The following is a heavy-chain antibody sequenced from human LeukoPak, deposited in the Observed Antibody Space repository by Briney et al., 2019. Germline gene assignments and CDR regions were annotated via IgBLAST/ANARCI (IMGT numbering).Heavy chain of an antibody. CDR2: ISTDGYTT. Sequence: GGSLRLSCAASGLAFSAYKMHWVRQAPRKGLVWVSRISTDGYTTDYADFVQGRFTASRDNTKNTWSLEMDSLRAEDTAVYYCAVGGSPGYWGQGTLVTVSS. V-gene: IGHV3-74*01. CDR3: AVGGSPGY. D-gene: IGHD2-15*01. J-gene: IGHJ4*02. CDR1: GLAFSAYK.